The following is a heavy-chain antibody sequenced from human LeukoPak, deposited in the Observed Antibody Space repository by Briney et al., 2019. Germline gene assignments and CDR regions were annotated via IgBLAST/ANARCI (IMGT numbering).Heavy chain of an antibody. CDR3: TTGNWGSFSY. V-gene: IGHV3-15*01. CDR2: IKSKTDGGTT. J-gene: IGHJ4*02. Sequence: AGSLSLSCAASGFTFSNAWMNWVCKAPGKGLEWIGLIKSKTDGGTTDYAAPVKGRFTISRDDSKHTLYLQVNSLKTEDTAVYYCTTGNWGSFSYWGQGTLVTVSS. CDR1: GFTFSNAW. D-gene: IGHD7-27*01.